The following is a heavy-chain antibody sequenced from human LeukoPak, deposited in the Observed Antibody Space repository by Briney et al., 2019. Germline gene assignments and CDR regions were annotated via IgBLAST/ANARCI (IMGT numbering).Heavy chain of an antibody. Sequence: GGSLRLSRAASGFAVSSNYMGWVRQAPGKGLEWVAGIYSGGSTKYTDSVKGRFSISRDNSKNTLYLLMNRLRAEDTAVYYCARVKGIVAARHFDYWGEGTLVTVS. V-gene: IGHV3-66*01. CDR1: GFAVSSNY. CDR2: IYSGGST. D-gene: IGHD6-13*01. CDR3: ARVKGIVAARHFDY. J-gene: IGHJ4*02.